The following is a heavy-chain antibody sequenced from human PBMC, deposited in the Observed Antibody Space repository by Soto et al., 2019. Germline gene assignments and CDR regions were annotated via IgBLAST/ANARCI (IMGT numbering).Heavy chain of an antibody. V-gene: IGHV1-18*01. Sequence: ASVQGSCKLFGYTFSTYGLSWGRQAPGQRLEWMGWVSPYNGNTYYAPGLQGRVTMTTDTSTNTAYMSLRSLRSDDTAIYYCVRGGILEANRPYYYYGLDVWGQGTPVTVSS. D-gene: IGHD1-1*01. CDR1: GYTFSTYG. CDR2: VSPYNGNT. CDR3: VRGGILEANRPYYYYGLDV. J-gene: IGHJ6*02.